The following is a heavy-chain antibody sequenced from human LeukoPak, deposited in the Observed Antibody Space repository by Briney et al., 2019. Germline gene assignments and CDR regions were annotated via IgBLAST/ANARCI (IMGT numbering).Heavy chain of an antibody. D-gene: IGHD3-22*01. Sequence: ASVKVSCKASGHTFTSYYMHWVRQAPGQGLEWMGIINPSGGSTSYAQKFQGRVTMTRDTSTSTVYMELSSLRSEDTAVYYCARDRNYYDTAYYFDYWGQGTLVTVSS. CDR1: GHTFTSYY. CDR3: ARDRNYYDTAYYFDY. CDR2: INPSGGST. J-gene: IGHJ4*02. V-gene: IGHV1-46*01.